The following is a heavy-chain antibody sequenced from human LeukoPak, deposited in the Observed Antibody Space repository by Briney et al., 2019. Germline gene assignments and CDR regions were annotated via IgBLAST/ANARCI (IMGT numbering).Heavy chain of an antibody. CDR3: ARDNIPVAGTGLSWFDP. CDR2: IYHSGTP. V-gene: IGHV4-30-2*01. J-gene: IGHJ5*02. Sequence: SETLSLTCTVSGGALSSGGYYWTWIRQPPGKGLEWIGNIYHSGTPYYNPSLKSRVTLTVDRSKNQFSLKMTSVTAADTAVYYCARDNIPVAGTGLSWFDPWGQGTLVTVSS. CDR1: GGALSSGGYY. D-gene: IGHD6-13*01.